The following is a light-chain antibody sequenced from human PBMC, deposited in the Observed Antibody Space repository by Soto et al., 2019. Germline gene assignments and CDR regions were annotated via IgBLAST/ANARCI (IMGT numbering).Light chain of an antibody. Sequence: QSVLTQPPSASGSPGQSVTISCTGTSSDVGGYNFVAWYQQHPGKAPTLMIYEVNKRPSGVHDRFSGSKSGNTASLTVSGLQAEDEADYYCSSYAASTVLFGGGTKLTVL. CDR1: SSDVGGYNF. CDR2: EVN. J-gene: IGLJ2*01. CDR3: SSYAASTVL. V-gene: IGLV2-8*01.